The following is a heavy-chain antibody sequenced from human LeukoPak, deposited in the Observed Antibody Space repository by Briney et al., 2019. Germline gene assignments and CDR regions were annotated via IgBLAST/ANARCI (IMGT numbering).Heavy chain of an antibody. Sequence: ASVKVSCKASGYTFTASHIHWVRQAPGQGLEWMGWINPNSGGTNYAQKFQGRVTMTRDTSISTAYMELSRLRSDDTAVYYCARLSSSSFCMDYWGQGTLVTVSS. V-gene: IGHV1-2*02. CDR2: INPNSGGT. CDR3: ARLSSSSFCMDY. D-gene: IGHD6-6*01. J-gene: IGHJ4*02. CDR1: GYTFTASH.